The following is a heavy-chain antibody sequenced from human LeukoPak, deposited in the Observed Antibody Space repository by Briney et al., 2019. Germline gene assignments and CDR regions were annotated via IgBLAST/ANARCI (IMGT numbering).Heavy chain of an antibody. J-gene: IGHJ3*02. D-gene: IGHD6-13*01. CDR1: GGSISSSNW. V-gene: IGHV4-61*01. CDR3: ARELVRAFDI. Sequence: SETLSLTCAVSGGSISSSNWWSWIRQPPGKGLEWIGYIYYSGSTNYNPSLKSRVTISVDTSKNQFSLKLSSVTAADTAVYYCARELVRAFDIWGQGTMVTVSS. CDR2: IYYSGST.